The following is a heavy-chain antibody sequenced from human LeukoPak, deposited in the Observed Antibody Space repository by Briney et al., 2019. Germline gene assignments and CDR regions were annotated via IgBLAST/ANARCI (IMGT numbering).Heavy chain of an antibody. V-gene: IGHV3-74*01. CDR1: GFTFSTYW. Sequence: GGSLRLSCAASGFTFSTYWMHWVRQAPGKGLVWVSRINRDGSSTSYADSVKGRFTISRDNAKNTLYLQMNSLRAEDTAVYYCARAYYYDVSVTPDYWGQGTLVTVSS. J-gene: IGHJ4*02. CDR2: INRDGSST. D-gene: IGHD3-22*01. CDR3: ARAYYYDVSVTPDY.